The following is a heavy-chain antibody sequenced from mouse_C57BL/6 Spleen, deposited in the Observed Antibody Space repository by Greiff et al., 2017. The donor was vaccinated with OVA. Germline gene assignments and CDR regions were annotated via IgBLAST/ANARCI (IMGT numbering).Heavy chain of an antibody. V-gene: IGHV1-69*01. CDR3: ARAGYYARDY. J-gene: IGHJ4*01. Sequence: VQLQPPGAELVMPGASVKLSCKASGYTFTSYWMHWVKQRPGQGLEWIGEIDPSDSYTNYNQKLKGKSTLTVDKSSRTAYMQLSSLTAEDSAVYYCARAGYYARDYWGQGTSVTVSS. CDR1: GYTFTSYW. CDR2: IDPSDSYT.